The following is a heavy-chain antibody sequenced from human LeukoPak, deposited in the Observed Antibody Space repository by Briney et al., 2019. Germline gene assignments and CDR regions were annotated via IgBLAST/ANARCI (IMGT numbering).Heavy chain of an antibody. D-gene: IGHD1-7*01. CDR1: GFTFSSYA. Sequence: GGSLRLSCSASGFTFSSYAMHWVRQAPGKGLEWVSAISGSGGSTYYADSVKGRFTISRDNSKNTLYLQMNSLRAEDTAVYYCAKVITGTTWLVFDYWGQGTLVTVSS. CDR2: ISGSGGST. V-gene: IGHV3-23*01. J-gene: IGHJ4*02. CDR3: AKVITGTTWLVFDY.